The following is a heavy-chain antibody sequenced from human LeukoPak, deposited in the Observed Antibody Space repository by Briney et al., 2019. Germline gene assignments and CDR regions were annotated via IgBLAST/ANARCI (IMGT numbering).Heavy chain of an antibody. V-gene: IGHV3-66*01. J-gene: IGHJ5*02. CDR3: ARDSPYSSVDP. D-gene: IGHD6-19*01. CDR2: IYSGGST. Sequence: GGSLRLSCAASGFTVSSNYMSWVRQAAGKGLEWVSVIYSGGSTYYSDSVKGRFTISRDNSKNTLYLEMNSLRAEDTAVYYCARDSPYSSVDPWGQGTLVTVSS. CDR1: GFTVSSNY.